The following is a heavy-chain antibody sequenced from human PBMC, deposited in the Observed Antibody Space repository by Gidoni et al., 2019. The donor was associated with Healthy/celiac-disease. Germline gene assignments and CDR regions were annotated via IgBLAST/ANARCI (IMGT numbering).Heavy chain of an antibody. CDR3: AEGLGSCSCGGCYSGRCYYCGMDV. CDR2: ISGNSGSI. J-gene: IGHJ6*02. V-gene: IGHV3-9*01. CDR1: GSRFEDKA. Sequence: EVRLGESGGGCLQPGRALRLTSGASGSRFEDKARHGLGQAPGKGLAWVCGISGNSGSIGYADSEKGRITITRDNAKSSLYLQMTSLRAESTALYSCAEGLGSCSCGGCYSGRCYYCGMDVWGQGTPVTVSS. D-gene: IGHD2-15*01.